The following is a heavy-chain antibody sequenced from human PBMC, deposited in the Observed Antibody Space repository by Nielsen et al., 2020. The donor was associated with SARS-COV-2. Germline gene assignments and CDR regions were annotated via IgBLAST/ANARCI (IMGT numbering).Heavy chain of an antibody. J-gene: IGHJ3*02. CDR1: GFTFSSYA. V-gene: IGHV3-23*01. CDR2: ISGSGGST. Sequence: GESLRLSCAASGFTFSSYAMSWVRQAPGKGLEWVSAISGSGGSTYYADSVKGRFTISRDNSKNTLYLQMNSLRAEDTAVYYCAKDADYSGSYNGDAFDIWGQGTMVTVSS. D-gene: IGHD1-26*01. CDR3: AKDADYSGSYNGDAFDI.